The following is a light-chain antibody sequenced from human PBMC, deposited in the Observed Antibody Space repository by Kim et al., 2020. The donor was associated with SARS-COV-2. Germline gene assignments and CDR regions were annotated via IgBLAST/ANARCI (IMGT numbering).Light chain of an antibody. CDR2: EVS. V-gene: IGKV2-29*03. J-gene: IGKJ1*01. CDR1: QSLLNGDGHTY. Sequence: IVMTQTPLSLPVTPGQPASISCKSSQSLLNGDGHTYLYWYLQKAGQPPQLLIYEVSGRFSGVPDRFSGSGSGTDFTLTISRVEAEDVGIYYCMQSTHLPWAFGLGTEVDIK. CDR3: MQSTHLPWA.